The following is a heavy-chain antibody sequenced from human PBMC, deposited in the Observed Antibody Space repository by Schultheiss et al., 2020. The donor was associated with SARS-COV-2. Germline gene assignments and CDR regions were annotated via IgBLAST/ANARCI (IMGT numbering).Heavy chain of an antibody. D-gene: IGHD6-19*01. CDR1: GFTLSSYA. Sequence: GGSLRLSCAASGFTLSSYAMNWVRQAPGKGLEWVSYISASGSTIYYADSVEGRFTISRDNAKNSLYLQMNSLRAEDTAVYYCARDRRQWYYYYGMDVWGQGTTVTVSS. J-gene: IGHJ6*02. CDR3: ARDRRQWYYYYGMDV. CDR2: ISASGSTI. V-gene: IGHV3-48*04.